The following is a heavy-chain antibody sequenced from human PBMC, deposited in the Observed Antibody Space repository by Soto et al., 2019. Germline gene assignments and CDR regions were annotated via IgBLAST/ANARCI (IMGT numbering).Heavy chain of an antibody. CDR2: IYWDDDK. CDR1: GFSLSSTRMA. CDR3: AHIVVDGLGYYFDY. V-gene: IGHV2-5*02. J-gene: IGHJ4*02. D-gene: IGHD6-19*01. Sequence: QITLKESGPTLVKPTQTLTLTCTFSGFSLSSTRMAVGWIRQPPGKALEWLSLIYWDDDKRYSPFLKSRLTITTDTSKNRVVLTMSNMDSVDTARYYGAHIVVDGLGYYFDYWGQGTLVTVSS.